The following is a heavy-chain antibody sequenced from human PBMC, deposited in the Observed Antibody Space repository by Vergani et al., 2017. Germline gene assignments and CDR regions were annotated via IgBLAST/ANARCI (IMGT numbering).Heavy chain of an antibody. CDR2: INHSGST. D-gene: IGHD6-13*01. CDR1: GGSFSGYY. V-gene: IGHV4-34*01. CDR3: ARRGRSSSWYYWYFDL. J-gene: IGHJ2*01. Sequence: QVQLQQWGAGLLKPSETLSLTCAVYGGSFSGYYWSWIRQPPGKGLEWMGEINHSGSTNYNPSLKSRVTISVDTSKNQFSLKLSSVTAADTAVYYCARRGRSSSWYYWYFDLWGRGTLVTVSS.